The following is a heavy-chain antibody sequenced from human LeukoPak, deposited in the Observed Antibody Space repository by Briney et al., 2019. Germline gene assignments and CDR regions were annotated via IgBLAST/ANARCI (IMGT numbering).Heavy chain of an antibody. CDR1: GFTFNSYA. V-gene: IGHV3-30-3*01. Sequence: GGSLRLSCAASGFTFNSYAMHWVRQAPGKGLEWVAVISYDGSNKYYADSVKGRFTISRDNSKNTLYLQMNSLRAEDTAEYYCARALGHILTGYYDYWGQGTLVTVSS. CDR2: ISYDGSNK. D-gene: IGHD3-9*01. CDR3: ARALGHILTGYYDY. J-gene: IGHJ4*02.